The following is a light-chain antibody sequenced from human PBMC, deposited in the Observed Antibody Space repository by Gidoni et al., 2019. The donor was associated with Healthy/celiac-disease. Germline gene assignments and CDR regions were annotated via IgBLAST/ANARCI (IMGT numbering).Light chain of an antibody. V-gene: IGKV3-11*01. CDR3: QQRSNWPIT. Sequence: EIVLTQSPATLSLSPGERATLSCRASQSVSSYLAGYQQKPGQAPRLLIYDASNRATGIPARFSGSGSGTDFTLTISSLEPEDCAVYYCQQRSNWPITFGQGTRLEIK. CDR1: QSVSSY. CDR2: DAS. J-gene: IGKJ5*01.